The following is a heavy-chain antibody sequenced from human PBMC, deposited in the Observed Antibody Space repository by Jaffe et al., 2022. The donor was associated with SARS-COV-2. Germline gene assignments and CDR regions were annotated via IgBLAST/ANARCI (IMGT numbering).Heavy chain of an antibody. D-gene: IGHD6-13*01. CDR3: ARGSSSSWYFVYYFDY. CDR1: GFTFSSYW. CDR2: IKQDGSEK. V-gene: IGHV3-7*01. J-gene: IGHJ4*02. Sequence: EVQLVESGGGLVQPGGSLRLSCAASGFTFSSYWMSWVRQAPGKGLEWVANIKQDGSEKYYVDSVKGRFTISRDNAKNSLYLQMNSLRAEDTAVYYCARGSSSSWYFVYYFDYWGQGTLVTVSS.